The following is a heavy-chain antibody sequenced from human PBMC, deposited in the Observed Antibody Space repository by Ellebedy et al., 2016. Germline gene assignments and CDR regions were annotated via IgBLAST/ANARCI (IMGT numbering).Heavy chain of an antibody. J-gene: IGHJ6*02. CDR3: ARESYDFWSGYYAYYYYYYGMDV. CDR2: IKQDGSEK. V-gene: IGHV3-7*03. Sequence: GESLKISXAASGFTFSSYWMSWVRQAPGKGLEWVANIKQDGSEKYYVDSVKGRFTISRDNAKNSLYLQMNSLRAEDTAVYYCARESYDFWSGYYAYYYYYYGMDVWGQGTTVTVSS. CDR1: GFTFSSYW. D-gene: IGHD3-3*01.